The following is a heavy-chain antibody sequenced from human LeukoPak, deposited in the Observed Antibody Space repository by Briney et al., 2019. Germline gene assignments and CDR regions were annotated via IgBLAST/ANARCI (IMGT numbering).Heavy chain of an antibody. D-gene: IGHD1-26*01. Sequence: SGTLSLTCAVSGGSFSSSNWWSWVRQPPGKGLEWIGEIYHSGSTNYNPSLKSRVTISVDKSKNQFSLKLSSVTAADTAVYYCARSSSGSYQNWYFDLWGRGTLVTVSS. CDR2: IYHSGST. J-gene: IGHJ2*01. CDR1: GGSFSSSNW. V-gene: IGHV4-4*02. CDR3: ARSSSGSYQNWYFDL.